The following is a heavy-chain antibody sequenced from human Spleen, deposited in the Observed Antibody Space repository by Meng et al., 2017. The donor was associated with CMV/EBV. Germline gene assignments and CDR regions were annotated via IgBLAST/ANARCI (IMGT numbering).Heavy chain of an antibody. J-gene: IGHJ5*02. CDR2: IYRGDDT. D-gene: IGHD6-6*01. CDR3: AREGSIRSSGNWFDP. CDR1: GLTVSSNY. Sequence: GESLKISCAASGLTVSSNYMSWVRQAPGKGLEWVSIIYRGDDTYYAGSVKGRFTISRDNFKNTLYLQMSSLRAEDTAVYFCAREGSIRSSGNWFDPWGQGTLVTVSS. V-gene: IGHV3-66*02.